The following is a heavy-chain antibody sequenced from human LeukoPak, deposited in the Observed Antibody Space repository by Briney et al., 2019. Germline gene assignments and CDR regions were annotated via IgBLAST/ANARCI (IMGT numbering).Heavy chain of an antibody. CDR3: ASDPYLANFWTGYPRY. CDR2: INSDGTTT. D-gene: IGHD3/OR15-3a*01. CDR1: GFSFSNSW. V-gene: IGHV3-74*01. Sequence: GGSLRLSCAASGFSFSNSWMHWVRQAPGKGLVRVSRINSDGTTTYYADSVKGRFTISRDNAKNTLFLQMNSLRPEDTALYYCASDPYLANFWTGYPRYWGQGTLVTVSS. J-gene: IGHJ4*02.